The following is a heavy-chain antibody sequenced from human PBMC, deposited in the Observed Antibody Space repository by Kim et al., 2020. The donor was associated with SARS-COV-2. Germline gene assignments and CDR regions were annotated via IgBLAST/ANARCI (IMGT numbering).Heavy chain of an antibody. V-gene: IGHV4-39*02. CDR1: GGFVSTSGYF. CDR2: IYYSGST. CDR3: ARLAKSAERDFDL. J-gene: IGHJ2*01. Sequence: SETLSLTCSVSGGFVSTSGYFWAWIRQPPGRGLEWIGMIYYSGSTFYSPSLKGRVTISVDLSWNHFSLTLRSATAADMGVYYCARLAKSAERDFDLWGRGALVTVSS.